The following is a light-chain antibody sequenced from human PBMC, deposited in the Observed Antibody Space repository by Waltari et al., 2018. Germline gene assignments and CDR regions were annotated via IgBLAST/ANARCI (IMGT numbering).Light chain of an antibody. CDR1: RLRTSY. CDR3: HSRKGRDNQVV. Sequence: SSELTQGPDVSVALGQTVKYTCQGDRLRTSYASWYQVKPGQAPVLVLFGKEKRPSGIPDRISGYSSGTTSSLTITGAQAEDEADYYCHSRKGRDNQVVFGGGTKLTVL. V-gene: IGLV3-19*01. CDR2: GKE. J-gene: IGLJ3*02.